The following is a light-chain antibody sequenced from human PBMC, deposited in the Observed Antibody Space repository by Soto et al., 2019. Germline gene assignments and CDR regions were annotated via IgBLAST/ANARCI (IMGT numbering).Light chain of an antibody. CDR2: DDT. CDR1: NIGSKS. V-gene: IGLV3-21*02. Sequence: SYELTQPPSVSGAPGQTARITCGGNNIGSKSVHWYQHKAGQAPVLVVYDDTDRPSGVPERFSGSNSENTATLTVSRVEAGDEADYYCQVWDSTSDAWVFGGGTKLTVL. CDR3: QVWDSTSDAWV. J-gene: IGLJ3*02.